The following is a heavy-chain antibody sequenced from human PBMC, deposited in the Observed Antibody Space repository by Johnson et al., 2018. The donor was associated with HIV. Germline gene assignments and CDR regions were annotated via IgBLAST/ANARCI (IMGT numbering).Heavy chain of an antibody. CDR3: ARGRQLVAFDI. J-gene: IGHJ3*02. CDR2: ISYDGSNK. D-gene: IGHD6-6*01. V-gene: IGHV3-30*04. Sequence: QMQLVESGGGVVQPGRSLRLSCAASGFTFSSYAMHWVRQAPGKGLEWVAVISYDGSNKYYADSVKGLFTISRDNSKNTLYLQMNSLRAEDTAVYYCARGRQLVAFDIWGQGTMVTVSS. CDR1: GFTFSSYA.